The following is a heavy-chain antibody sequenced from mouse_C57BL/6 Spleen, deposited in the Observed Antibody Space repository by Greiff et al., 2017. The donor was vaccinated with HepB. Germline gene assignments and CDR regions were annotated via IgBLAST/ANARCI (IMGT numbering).Heavy chain of an antibody. CDR3: ARYPKDGDV. J-gene: IGHJ1*03. V-gene: IGHV1-26*01. CDR2: INPNNGGT. Sequence: EVQLQQSGPELVKPGASVKISCKASGYTFTDYYMDWVKQSHGKSLEWIGDINPNNGGTSYNQKFKGKATLTVDKSSSTAYMERRSLTSEYAAVYYCARYPKDGDVWGTGTTVTVSS. CDR1: GYTFTDYY.